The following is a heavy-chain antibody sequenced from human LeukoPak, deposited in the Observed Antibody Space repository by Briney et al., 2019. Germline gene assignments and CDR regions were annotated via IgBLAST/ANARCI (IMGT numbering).Heavy chain of an antibody. CDR1: GGSISNSNYY. V-gene: IGHV4-61*05. D-gene: IGHD6-19*01. J-gene: IGHJ6*02. Sequence: SETLSLTCTVSGGSISNSNYYWGWIRQPPGKGLEWIGYIYYSGSTNYHPSLKSRVNISVDTSKNQFSLKLSSVTAADTAVYYCARVAVAGGPYYYYYGMDVWGQGTTVTVSS. CDR3: ARVAVAGGPYYYYYGMDV. CDR2: IYYSGST.